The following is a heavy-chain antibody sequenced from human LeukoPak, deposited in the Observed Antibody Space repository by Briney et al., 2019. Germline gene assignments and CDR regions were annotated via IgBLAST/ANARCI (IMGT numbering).Heavy chain of an antibody. CDR1: GGSFSGYY. Sequence: SETLSLTCAVYGGSFSGYYWSWIRQPPGKGLEWIGEINHSGSTNYNPSLKSRVTISVDTSKNQFSLKLSSVTAADTAVYYCARSERYYYGSGSPTFDYWGQGTLVTVSS. CDR2: INHSGST. V-gene: IGHV4-34*01. J-gene: IGHJ4*02. D-gene: IGHD3-10*01. CDR3: ARSERYYYGSGSPTFDY.